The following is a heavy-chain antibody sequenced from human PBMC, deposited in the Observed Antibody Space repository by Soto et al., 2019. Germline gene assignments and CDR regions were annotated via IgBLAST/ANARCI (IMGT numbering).Heavy chain of an antibody. Sequence: QVQLQESGPGLVKPSQTLSLTCTISGGSITSADYYWTWIRQFPGKGLEWIAYIYSSGTTHYNPSPRSRATISLDTSNSQCSLEVKSATAADTAVYYCARMGLHLGELSRDWFDPWGQGSLVTVSS. CDR2: IYSSGTT. J-gene: IGHJ5*02. D-gene: IGHD3-16*02. V-gene: IGHV4-31*03. CDR3: ARMGLHLGELSRDWFDP. CDR1: GGSITSADYY.